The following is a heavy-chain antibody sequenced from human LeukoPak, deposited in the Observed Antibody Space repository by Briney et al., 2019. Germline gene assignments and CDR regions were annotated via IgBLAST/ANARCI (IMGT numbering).Heavy chain of an antibody. D-gene: IGHD2-2*01. CDR2: MNPNSGNT. V-gene: IGHV1-8*01. CDR3: ARAGGYCGSTNCPYYFDY. Sequence: ASVKVSCKASGYTFTSHDINWVRQATGQGPEWMGWMNPNSGNTGYAQKFQGRVTMTRNTSISTPYMELSSLRSEDTAVYYCARAGGYCGSTNCPYYFDYWGQETLVTVSS. J-gene: IGHJ4*02. CDR1: GYTFTSHD.